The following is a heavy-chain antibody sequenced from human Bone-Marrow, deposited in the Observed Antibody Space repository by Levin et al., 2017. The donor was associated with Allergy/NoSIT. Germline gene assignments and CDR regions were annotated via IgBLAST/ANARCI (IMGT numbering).Heavy chain of an antibody. CDR1: GFNVSTYT. D-gene: IGHD6-19*01. CDR2: ISSRSTYI. CDR3: ARGAAVPGSPRGGMDV. J-gene: IGHJ6*02. V-gene: IGHV3-21*01. Sequence: GESLKISCVASGFNVSTYTMSWVRQAPGKGLEWVSSISSRSTYIHYAASVKGRFTISRDNSKNSLYLQMESLRAEDTALFYCARGAAVPGSPRGGMDVWGQGTTVTVSS.